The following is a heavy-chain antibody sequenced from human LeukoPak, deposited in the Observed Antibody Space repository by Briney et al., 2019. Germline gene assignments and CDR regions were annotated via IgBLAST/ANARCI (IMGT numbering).Heavy chain of an antibody. CDR2: IYYSGST. CDR1: GGSVSSGSYY. Sequence: SETLSLTYTVSGGSVSSGSYYWSWIRQPPGKGLEWIGYIYYSGSTNYNPSLKSRVTISVDTSKNQFSLKLSSVTAADTAVYYCASFYYDSRRDYWGQGTLVTVSS. D-gene: IGHD3-22*01. CDR3: ASFYYDSRRDY. J-gene: IGHJ4*02. V-gene: IGHV4-61*01.